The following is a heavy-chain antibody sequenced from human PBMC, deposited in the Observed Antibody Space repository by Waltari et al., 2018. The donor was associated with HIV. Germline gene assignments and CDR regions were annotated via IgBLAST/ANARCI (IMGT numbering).Heavy chain of an antibody. J-gene: IGHJ4*02. D-gene: IGHD2-15*01. CDR2: HTSWVTSV. CDR1: GFSVSNHW. Sequence: VQLVESGGGSIKTGGSLRLSCTASGFSVSNHWMDWVRQGPGKGLVWVARHTSWVTSVNDADAVQNRFFISRDNARNTVYLRLNSLGVGDTVMYFCARSSHYIEVSTVAGDYYFDVWGRGTRVAVAS. V-gene: IGHV3-74*01. CDR3: ARSSHYIEVSTVAGDYYFDV.